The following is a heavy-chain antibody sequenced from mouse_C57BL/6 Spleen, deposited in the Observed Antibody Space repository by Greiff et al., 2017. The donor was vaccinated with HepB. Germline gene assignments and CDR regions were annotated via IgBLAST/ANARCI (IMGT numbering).Heavy chain of an antibody. CDR2: INPNNGGT. CDR3: ARVGGLRRSQFAY. Sequence: EVQLQQSGPELVKPGASVKISCKASGYTFTDYYMNWVKQSHGKSLEWIGDINPNNGGTSYNQKFKGKATLTVDKSSSTAYMELRSLTSEDSAVYYGARVGGLRRSQFAYWGQGTLVTVSA. D-gene: IGHD2-4*01. CDR1: GYTFTDYY. V-gene: IGHV1-26*01. J-gene: IGHJ3*01.